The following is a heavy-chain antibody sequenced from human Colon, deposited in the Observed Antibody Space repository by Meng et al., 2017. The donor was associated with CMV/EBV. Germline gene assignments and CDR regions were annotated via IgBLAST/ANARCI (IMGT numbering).Heavy chain of an antibody. J-gene: IGHJ6*02. V-gene: IGHV3-23*01. CDR3: AKASSNFPYYSMDV. CDR2: ISGGGTST. D-gene: IGHD1-26*01. CDR1: GFTFSVFA. Sequence: GGSLSLSCAASGFTFSVFAMSWVRQAPGKGLEWVSAISGGGTSTFYADSVKGRFTIYRDNSNNTVFLEMNSLKADDTALYYCAKASSNFPYYSMDVWGQGTPVTVSS.